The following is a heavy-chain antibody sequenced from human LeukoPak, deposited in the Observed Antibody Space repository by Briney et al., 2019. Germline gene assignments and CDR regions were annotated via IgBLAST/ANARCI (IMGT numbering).Heavy chain of an antibody. CDR3: AREIGPRQLHLWGSAFDY. J-gene: IGHJ4*02. D-gene: IGHD5-24*01. CDR2: ISGSGDTT. CDR1: GFTFSNYG. V-gene: IGHV3-23*01. Sequence: GGSLRLSCAASGFTFSNYGMSWVRQAPGKGLEWVSAISGSGDTTYYADSVKGRFTISRDNSKNTLYLQMNSLRSEDTAVYYCAREIGPRQLHLWGSAFDYWGQGTLVTVSS.